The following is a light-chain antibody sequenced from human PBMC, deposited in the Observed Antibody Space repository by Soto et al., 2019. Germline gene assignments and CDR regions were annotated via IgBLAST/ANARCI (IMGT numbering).Light chain of an antibody. CDR3: QQYGSSPYT. CDR1: QSVSSSY. J-gene: IGKJ2*01. V-gene: IGKV3-20*01. CDR2: GAS. Sequence: EIVLTQSPGTLSLSPGERATLSCRASQSVSSSYLAWYQQKPGQAPRPLIYGASSRAIGIPDRFSGSGSGTDFTLTISRLEPEDFAVYSCQQYGSSPYTFGQGTKLEI.